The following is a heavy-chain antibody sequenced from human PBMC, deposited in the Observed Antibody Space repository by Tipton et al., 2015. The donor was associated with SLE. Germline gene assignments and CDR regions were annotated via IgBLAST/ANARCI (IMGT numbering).Heavy chain of an antibody. V-gene: IGHV3-74*01. D-gene: IGHD1-14*01. CDR3: ARDPDLTTYDAFDI. Sequence: SLRLSCAASGFTFNRYWMHWVRQASGKGLMWVSRIDSDGTITNYADTVKGRFTISRDNAKDTLYLQMNSLRAEDTAVYYCARDPDLTTYDAFDIWGQGTMVTVSS. CDR2: IDSDGTIT. CDR1: GFTFNRYW. J-gene: IGHJ3*02.